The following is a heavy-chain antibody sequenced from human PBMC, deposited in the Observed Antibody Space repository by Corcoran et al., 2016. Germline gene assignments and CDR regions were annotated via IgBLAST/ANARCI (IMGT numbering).Heavy chain of an antibody. Sequence: QVQLQQWGAGLLKPSETLSLTCAVYGGSFSGYYWSWIRQPPGKGLEWIGEINHSGSTNYNPSLKSRVTISVDTSKNQFSLKLSSVTAADTAVYYCARRGYYDGSGSYRHNWFDPWGQGTLVTVSS. CDR3: ARRGYYDGSGSYRHNWFDP. V-gene: IGHV4-34*01. J-gene: IGHJ5*02. D-gene: IGHD3-10*01. CDR2: INHSGST. CDR1: GGSFSGYY.